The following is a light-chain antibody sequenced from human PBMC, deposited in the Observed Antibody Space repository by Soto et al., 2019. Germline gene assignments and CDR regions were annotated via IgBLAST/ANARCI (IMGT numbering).Light chain of an antibody. CDR3: QQCYSIPYN. V-gene: IGKV1-39*01. Sequence: DIQMTQSPSSLSASVGDRVTVTCRASQRINSYLNWYQQKPGKAPNLLIYAASTLQSGVPSRFSGSGSGTDFTLTISSLQPEDFATYYCQQCYSIPYNFGPGTKLEIK. J-gene: IGKJ2*01. CDR1: QRINSY. CDR2: AAS.